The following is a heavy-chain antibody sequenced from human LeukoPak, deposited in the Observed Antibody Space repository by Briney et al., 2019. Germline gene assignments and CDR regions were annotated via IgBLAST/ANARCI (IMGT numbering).Heavy chain of an antibody. Sequence: PSETLSLTCTVSGGSISSYYWSWIRQPPGKGLEWIGEINHSGSTNYNPSLKSRVTISVDTSKNQFSLKLSSVTAADTAVYYCARGLSRGSGSYYFRFDYWGQGTLVTVSS. D-gene: IGHD1-26*01. CDR3: ARGLSRGSGSYYFRFDY. CDR2: INHSGST. J-gene: IGHJ4*02. V-gene: IGHV4-34*01. CDR1: GGSISSYY.